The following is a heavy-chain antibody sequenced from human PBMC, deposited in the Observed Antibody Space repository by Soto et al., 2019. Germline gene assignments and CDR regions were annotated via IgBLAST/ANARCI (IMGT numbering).Heavy chain of an antibody. Sequence: EVQLVESGGGLVQPGGSLRLSCAASGFTFSSYSMNWVRQAPGKGLEWVSYISSSSSTIYYADSVKGRFTISRDNAKNSRYLQMTSLTDEATAVYYCAREAGTWHSPLIGFDPWGQGALVTVS. J-gene: IGHJ5*02. D-gene: IGHD6-19*01. CDR1: GFTFSSYS. CDR2: ISSSSSTI. V-gene: IGHV3-48*02. CDR3: AREAGTWHSPLIGFDP.